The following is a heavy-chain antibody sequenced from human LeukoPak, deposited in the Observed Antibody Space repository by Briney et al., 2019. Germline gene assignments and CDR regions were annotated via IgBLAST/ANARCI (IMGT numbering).Heavy chain of an antibody. CDR2: IKSKTDGGTT. D-gene: IGHD3-22*01. Sequence: GGSLRLSCAASGFTFSNAWMSWVRQAPGKGLEWVGRIKSKTDGGTTDYAAPVKGRFTISRDDSKNTLYLQMNSLKTEDTAVYYCTRYYDSSSLDYWGRGTLVTVSS. CDR3: TRYYDSSSLDY. CDR1: GFTFSNAW. V-gene: IGHV3-15*01. J-gene: IGHJ4*02.